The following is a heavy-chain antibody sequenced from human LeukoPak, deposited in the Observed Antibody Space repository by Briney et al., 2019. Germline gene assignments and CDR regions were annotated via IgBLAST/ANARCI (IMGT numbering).Heavy chain of an antibody. V-gene: IGHV5-51*01. CDR2: IYPGDSDT. CDR3: ARHRTMINWFDP. D-gene: IGHD3-22*01. CDR1: GYSFTSYW. Sequence: GESLKISCKGSGYSFTSYWTAWVRQMPGKGLEWMGIIYPGDSDTRYSPSFQGQVTISADRSTSTAYLHWSSLKASDTAMYYCARHRTMINWFDPWGQGTLVTVSS. J-gene: IGHJ5*02.